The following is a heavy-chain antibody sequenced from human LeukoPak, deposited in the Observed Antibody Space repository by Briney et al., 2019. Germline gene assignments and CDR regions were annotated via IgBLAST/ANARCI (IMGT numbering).Heavy chain of an antibody. Sequence: PGGSLRLSCAASGFTFSSYDMHWVRQATGKGLEWVSAIGTAGDTYYPGSVKGRFTISRENAKNSLYLQMNSLRAGDTAVYYCARGDTAMVPAAFDIWGQGTMVTVSS. CDR3: ARGDTAMVPAAFDI. CDR2: IGTAGDT. D-gene: IGHD5-18*01. V-gene: IGHV3-13*01. CDR1: GFTFSSYD. J-gene: IGHJ3*02.